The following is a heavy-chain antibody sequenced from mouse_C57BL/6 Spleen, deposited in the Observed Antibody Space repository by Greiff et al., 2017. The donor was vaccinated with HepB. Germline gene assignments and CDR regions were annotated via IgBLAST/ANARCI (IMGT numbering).Heavy chain of an antibody. CDR1: GFNIKDYY. J-gene: IGHJ3*01. V-gene: IGHV14-1*01. CDR3: TSGCDGEAWFAY. Sequence: EVQLQQSGAELVRPGASVKLSCTASGFNIKDYYMHWVKQRPEQGLEWIGRIDPEDGDTEYAPKFQGKATMTADTSSNTAYLQLSSLTSEDTAVYYCTSGCDGEAWFAYWGQGTLVTVSA. CDR2: IDPEDGDT.